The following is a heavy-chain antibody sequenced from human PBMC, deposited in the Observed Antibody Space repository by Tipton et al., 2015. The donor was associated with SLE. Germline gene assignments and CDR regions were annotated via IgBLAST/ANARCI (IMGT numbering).Heavy chain of an antibody. CDR1: GFTVSSNY. J-gene: IGHJ4*02. V-gene: IGHV3-23*04. Sequence: VQLVQSGGGLVQPGGSLRLSCAASGFTVSSNYMSWVRQAPGKGLEWVSTISGSGSTTYYADSVKGRFTISRDNFKNTVYLQMNRLRAEDTAVYYCANGDDPPRIVVVGGYWGQGTLVTVSS. D-gene: IGHD2-15*01. CDR2: ISGSGSTT. CDR3: ANGDDPPRIVVVGGY.